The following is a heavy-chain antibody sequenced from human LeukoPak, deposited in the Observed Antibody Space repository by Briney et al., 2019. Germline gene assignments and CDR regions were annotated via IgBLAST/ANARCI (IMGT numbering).Heavy chain of an antibody. CDR2: IYYTGNT. V-gene: IGHV4-39*02. J-gene: IGHJ5*02. CDR1: GGTLPSSGYY. CDR3: ARGLLWFGEPSLNWFDP. D-gene: IGHD3-10*01. Sequence: SETLSLNCTVSGGTLPSSGYYWGWIRQPPGKGLEWIGSIYYTGNTHYNSSLKSRVTISVDTSKNQFSLKLSSVTAADTAVFYCARGLLWFGEPSLNWFDPWGQGTQVTVSS.